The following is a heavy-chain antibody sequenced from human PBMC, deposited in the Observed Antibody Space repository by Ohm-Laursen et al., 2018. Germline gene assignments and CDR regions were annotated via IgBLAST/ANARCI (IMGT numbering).Heavy chain of an antibody. Sequence: SSVKVSCKASGGTFSSYAISWVRQAPGQGLEWMGRIIPILGIANYAQKFQGRVTITADKSTSTAYMELSSLRAEDTAMYYCARDGYSSGRGDFDSWGQGTLVTVSS. CDR2: IIPILGIA. CDR1: GGTFSSYA. J-gene: IGHJ4*02. CDR3: ARDGYSSGRGDFDS. D-gene: IGHD6-19*01. V-gene: IGHV1-69*04.